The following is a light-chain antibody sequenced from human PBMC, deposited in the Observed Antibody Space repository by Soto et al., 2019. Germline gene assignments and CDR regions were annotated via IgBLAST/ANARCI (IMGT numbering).Light chain of an antibody. Sequence: DIEMTQSPSSLSASVGDRVTITCQASQDISNYLNWYQQKPGKPPKVLIYGASNLETGVPSRFSGSGSGTDFTFPISSLQPQDTATYYCQQYDNSPPVTFGQGTRLEIK. CDR2: GAS. CDR1: QDISNY. V-gene: IGKV1-33*01. J-gene: IGKJ5*01. CDR3: QQYDNSPPVT.